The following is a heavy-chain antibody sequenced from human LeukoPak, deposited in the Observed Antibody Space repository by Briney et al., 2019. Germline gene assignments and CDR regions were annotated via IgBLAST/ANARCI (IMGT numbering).Heavy chain of an antibody. Sequence: GGSLRLSCAASGFTFIGYWMSWVRQAPGKGLEGVANIKQDGSENYYVDSVKGRFTISRDNAKNSLYLQMNSLRAEDTAVYYCASLYYDILTGYIDYWGQGTLVTVSS. CDR2: IKQDGSEN. CDR1: GFTFIGYW. CDR3: ASLYYDILTGYIDY. J-gene: IGHJ4*02. V-gene: IGHV3-7*01. D-gene: IGHD3-9*01.